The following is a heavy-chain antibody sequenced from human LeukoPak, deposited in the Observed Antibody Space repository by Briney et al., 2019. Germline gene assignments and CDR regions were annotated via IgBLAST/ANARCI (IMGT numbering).Heavy chain of an antibody. V-gene: IGHV1-46*01. CDR3: ARDGGITGTTGVWFDP. D-gene: IGHD1-20*01. Sequence: VASVKVSCKASGYTFTSYYMHWVRQAPGQGLEWMGIINPSGGSTSYAQKFQGRVTMTGDTSTSTVYMELSSLRSEDTAVYYCARDGGITGTTGVWFDPWGQGALVTVSS. J-gene: IGHJ5*02. CDR1: GYTFTSYY. CDR2: INPSGGST.